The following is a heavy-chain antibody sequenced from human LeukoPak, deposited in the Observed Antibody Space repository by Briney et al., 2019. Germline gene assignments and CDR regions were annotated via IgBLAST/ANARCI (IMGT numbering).Heavy chain of an antibody. J-gene: IGHJ4*02. D-gene: IGHD6-13*01. CDR3: ARLGAAAYGG. CDR2: IYTSGSS. CDR1: GGSISSGSYY. Sequence: SETLSLTCTVSGGSISSGSYYWSWIRQPAGKGLEWIARIYTSGSSNYNPSLRSRVTISLDTSKNQFSLKLSSVTAADTAVYYCARLGAAAYGGWGQGTLVTVSS. V-gene: IGHV4-61*02.